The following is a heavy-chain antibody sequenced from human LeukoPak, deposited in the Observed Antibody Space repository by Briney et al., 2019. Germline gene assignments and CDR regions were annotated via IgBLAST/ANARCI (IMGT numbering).Heavy chain of an antibody. CDR2: GYHSGST. CDR1: GGAISSSNC. D-gene: IGHD1-26*01. Sequence: SETQSLTCAVSGGAISSSNCCSWIRQPPAKGREWIGEGYHSGSTNYNPSLKSRVPISVDKSNPQSSLKLSSVTAAHTAVYYCARDKWEPRYAFDIWGQGTMVTVSS. J-gene: IGHJ3*02. V-gene: IGHV4-4*02. CDR3: ARDKWEPRYAFDI.